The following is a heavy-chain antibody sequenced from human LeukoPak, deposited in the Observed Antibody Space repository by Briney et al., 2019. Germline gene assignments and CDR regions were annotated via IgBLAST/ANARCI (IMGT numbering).Heavy chain of an antibody. D-gene: IGHD6-6*01. CDR2: INHSGST. J-gene: IGHJ4*02. V-gene: IGHV4-34*01. CDR1: GGSFSGYY. Sequence: SETLSLTCAVYGGSFSGYYWSWIRQPPGKGLEWIGEINHSGSTNYNPSLKSRVTISVDTSKNQFSLKLSSVTAADTAAYYCASSLSSSSDYWGQGTLVTVSS. CDR3: ASSLSSSSDY.